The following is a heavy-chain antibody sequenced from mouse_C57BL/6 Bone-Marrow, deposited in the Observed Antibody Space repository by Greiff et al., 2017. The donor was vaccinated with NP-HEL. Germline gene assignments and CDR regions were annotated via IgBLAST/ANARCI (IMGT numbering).Heavy chain of an antibody. D-gene: IGHD2-10*02. CDR3: ARRYGNHYAMDY. V-gene: IGHV1-52*01. CDR1: GYTFTSYW. J-gene: IGHJ4*01. Sequence: VKLQQPGAELVRPGSSVKLSCKASGYTFTSYWMHWVKQRPIQGLEWIGNIDPSDSETHYNQKFKDKATLTVDKSSSTAYMQLSSLTSEDSAVYYCARRYGNHYAMDYWGQGTSVTVSS. CDR2: IDPSDSET.